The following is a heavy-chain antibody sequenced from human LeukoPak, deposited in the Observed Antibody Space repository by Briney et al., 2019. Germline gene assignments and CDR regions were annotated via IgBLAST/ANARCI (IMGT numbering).Heavy chain of an antibody. CDR1: GFTLTSYA. V-gene: IGHV3-23*05. CDR2: INTSGSET. Sequence: GGSLRLSRAVSGFTLTSYAMSSVRPAPRQGLEWVSVINTSGSETFYADSVKGRFNISRDSSKDTLYLQMNSLRAEDTAVYYCAKGVWYSSGWYLDYWGQGTLVTVSS. CDR3: AKGVWYSSGWYLDY. D-gene: IGHD6-19*01. J-gene: IGHJ4*02.